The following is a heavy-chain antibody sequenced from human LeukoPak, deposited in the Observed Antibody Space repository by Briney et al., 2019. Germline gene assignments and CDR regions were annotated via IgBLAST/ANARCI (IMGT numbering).Heavy chain of an antibody. CDR2: IYFSGST. CDR3: ARDLGDSYGY. V-gene: IGHV4-59*12. CDR1: GGSISSYY. D-gene: IGHD5-18*01. J-gene: IGHJ4*02. Sequence: SETLSLTCTVSGGSISSYYWSWIRQSPGKGLEWIGHIYFSGSTNYNPSLMSRVTISVDTSKNQFSLKLSSVTAADTAVYYCARDLGDSYGYWGQGTLVTVSS.